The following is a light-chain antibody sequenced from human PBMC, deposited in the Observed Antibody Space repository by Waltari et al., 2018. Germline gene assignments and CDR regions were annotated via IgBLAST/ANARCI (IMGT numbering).Light chain of an antibody. CDR3: SSRNGRANQVV. V-gene: IGLV3-19*01. J-gene: IGLJ3*02. CDR2: GKD. Sequence: SSELTQDPAVSVALGQTVRTTCQGNTPRPSLARWYKLKPGQAPVLVIYGKDKRPSGIPDRISGYSSGATSSLTITGAQAEDEADYYCSSRNGRANQVVFAGGTKVTVL. CDR1: TPRPSL.